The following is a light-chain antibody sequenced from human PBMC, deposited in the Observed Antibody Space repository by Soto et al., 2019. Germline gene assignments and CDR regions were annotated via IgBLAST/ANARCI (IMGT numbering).Light chain of an antibody. V-gene: IGLV2-14*01. CDR2: EVS. CDR1: SSDVGGYNY. J-gene: IGLJ1*01. Sequence: QSALTQPASVSGSPGQSITISCNGTSSDVGGYNYVSWYQQHPGKAPKLMIYEVSNRPSGVSNRFSGSKSGNTASLTISGLQAEDEADYYSSSYTSSSTLEVFGTGTKLTVL. CDR3: SSYTSSSTLEV.